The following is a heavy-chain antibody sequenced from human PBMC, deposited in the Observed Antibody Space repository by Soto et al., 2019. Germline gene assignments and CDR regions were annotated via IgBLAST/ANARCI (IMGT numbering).Heavy chain of an antibody. V-gene: IGHV3-11*06. CDR1: GFTFSDYY. D-gene: IGHD3-10*01. Sequence: GGSLRLSCAASGFTFSDYYMSWIRQAPGKGLEWVSYISSSSSYTNYADSVKGRFTISRDNAKNSLYLQMNSLRAEDTAVYYCARELSGSGSYFSAYYYYGMDVWGQGTTVTVSS. CDR3: ARELSGSGSYFSAYYYYGMDV. CDR2: ISSSSSYT. J-gene: IGHJ6*02.